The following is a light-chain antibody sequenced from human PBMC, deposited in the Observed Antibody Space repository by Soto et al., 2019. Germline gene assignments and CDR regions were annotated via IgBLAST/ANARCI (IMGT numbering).Light chain of an antibody. V-gene: IGKV3-20*01. CDR3: QQYGSSLLT. J-gene: IGKJ4*01. Sequence: EIVLTQSPGTLSLSPGERATLSCRASQSVSSSYLAWYQQKPGQAPRLLIYGASSRATGIPDRFSGSGSGTDFTRTISRLEPEDFAVYYCQQYGSSLLTFGGGTKVESK. CDR2: GAS. CDR1: QSVSSSY.